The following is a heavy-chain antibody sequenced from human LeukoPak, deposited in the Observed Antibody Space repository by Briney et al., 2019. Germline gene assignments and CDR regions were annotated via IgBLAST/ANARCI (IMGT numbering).Heavy chain of an antibody. J-gene: IGHJ4*02. CDR2: IHYSGST. D-gene: IGHD2-2*01. V-gene: IGHV4-59*08. CDR1: GGSISGFH. CDR3: ARQAYCSSDRCNPFDY. Sequence: SETLSLTCTVSGGSISGFHWSWIRQPPGKGLKWIGWIHYSGSTTCNPSLKSRVAISVDTSRNQFSLKLSSVTAADTAIYYCARQAYCSSDRCNPFDYWGPGTLVTVSS.